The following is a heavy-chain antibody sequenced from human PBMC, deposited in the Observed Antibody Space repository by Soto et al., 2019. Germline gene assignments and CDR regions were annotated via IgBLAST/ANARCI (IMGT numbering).Heavy chain of an antibody. CDR2: IYYRGST. Sequence: QLQLQESGPGLVKPSETLSLTCTVSGGSISSSSYYWGWIRQPPGKGLEWIGSIYYRGSTYYNPCLNSRVTISVDTSKNQFSLKLSTVTAADAAVYYCARQRSELQTGYYYYYYYGMDVWGQGTTVTVSS. J-gene: IGHJ6*02. V-gene: IGHV4-39*01. CDR3: ARQRSELQTGYYYYYYYGMDV. D-gene: IGHD3-9*01. CDR1: GGSISSSSYY.